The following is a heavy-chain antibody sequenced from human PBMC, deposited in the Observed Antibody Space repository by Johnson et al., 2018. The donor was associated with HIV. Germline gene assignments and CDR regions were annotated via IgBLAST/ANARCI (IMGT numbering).Heavy chain of an antibody. D-gene: IGHD3-3*01. V-gene: IGHV3-30*04. J-gene: IGHJ3*02. CDR1: GFTFTFYA. Sequence: QVQLVESGGGVVRPVGSLILSCAASGFTFTFYAMHWVRQAPGTGLEWVAVISYDGSNKYYADSVKGRFTISRDNSKNTLYLQMNSLRAEDTAVYYCTKESGFDIWGQVTMVTVSS. CDR3: TKESGFDI. CDR2: ISYDGSNK.